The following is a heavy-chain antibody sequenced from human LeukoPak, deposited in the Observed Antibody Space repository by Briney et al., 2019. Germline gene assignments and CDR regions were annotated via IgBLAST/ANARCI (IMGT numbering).Heavy chain of an antibody. CDR1: GYTFTSYA. Sequence: ASVKVSCKAPGYTFTSYAMHWVRQAPGQRLEWMGWINAGNGNTKYSQKFQGRVTITRDTSASTAYMELSSLRSEDTAVYYCARESGIAVAKLTSDYWGQGTLVTVSS. CDR2: INAGNGNT. V-gene: IGHV1-3*01. D-gene: IGHD6-19*01. J-gene: IGHJ4*02. CDR3: ARESGIAVAKLTSDY.